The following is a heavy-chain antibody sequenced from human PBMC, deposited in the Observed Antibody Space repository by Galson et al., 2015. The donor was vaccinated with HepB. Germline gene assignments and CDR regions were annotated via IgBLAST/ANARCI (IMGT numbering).Heavy chain of an antibody. CDR2: ISTNSAST. J-gene: IGHJ5*01. CDR3: AKRATGYNSGWYDC. V-gene: IGHV3-23*01. D-gene: IGHD6-19*01. Sequence: SLRLSCAASGFTFSSSAMSWVRQAPGKGLEWVSIISTNSASTSYADSVKGRFTISRDNSRNTLYLQMNSLRAEDTAVYYCAKRATGYNSGWYDCWGQGALVTVSS. CDR1: GFTFSSSA.